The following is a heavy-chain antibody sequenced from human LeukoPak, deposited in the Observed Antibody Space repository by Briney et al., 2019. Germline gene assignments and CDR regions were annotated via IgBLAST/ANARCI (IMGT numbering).Heavy chain of an antibody. Sequence: GESLRLSCAASGFTLSTYWMSWVRQAPGKGLEWVANINRDGRGKYYVDSVRGRFTISRDNAKNSLYLQMNRLRAEDTAVYYCARVQTGTTNWFDPWGQGTLVTASS. J-gene: IGHJ5*02. CDR2: INRDGRGK. CDR1: GFTLSTYW. CDR3: ARVQTGTTNWFDP. D-gene: IGHD1-1*01. V-gene: IGHV3-7*04.